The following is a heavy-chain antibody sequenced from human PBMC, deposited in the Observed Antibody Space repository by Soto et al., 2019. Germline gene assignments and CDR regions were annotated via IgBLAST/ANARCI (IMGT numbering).Heavy chain of an antibody. Sequence: QITLKESGPTLVKPTQTLTLTCTFSGFSLSTSGVGVGWIRQPPGKALEWLALIYWDDDKRYSPSLKSRLTSTKDTSINQVVLTMTNMDPVDTATYYCAHRRGSGYDPNSPFDYWGQGTLVTVSS. V-gene: IGHV2-5*02. CDR1: GFSLSTSGVG. J-gene: IGHJ4*02. CDR3: AHRRGSGYDPNSPFDY. D-gene: IGHD5-12*01. CDR2: IYWDDDK.